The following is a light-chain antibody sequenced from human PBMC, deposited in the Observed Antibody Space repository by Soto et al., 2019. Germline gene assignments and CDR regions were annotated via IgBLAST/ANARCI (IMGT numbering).Light chain of an antibody. V-gene: IGKV1-5*01. CDR2: DAS. J-gene: IGKJ4*01. Sequence: DIQMTQSPSTLSASVGDRVTITCRASQSISSWLAWYQQKPGKAPKLLIYDASSLESGVPSRFSGSGSRTEFTLTISSRQPDDFATYYCQQYNSYSPLTFGGGTKVEIK. CDR1: QSISSW. CDR3: QQYNSYSPLT.